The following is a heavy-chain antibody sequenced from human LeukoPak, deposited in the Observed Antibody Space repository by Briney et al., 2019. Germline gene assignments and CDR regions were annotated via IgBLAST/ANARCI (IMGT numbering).Heavy chain of an antibody. CDR3: ARQGRATVVIYMDD. D-gene: IGHD4-23*01. CDR2: IYYTGIT. J-gene: IGHJ6*03. Sequence: PSETLSLTCSVSGGSISISSDNWGWIRQPPGKGLEWIGSIYYTGITYYNPSLMSRVTMSVDTSKNQFSLRLTSVTAADTAMYYCARQGRATVVIYMDDWGKGTTVTVSS. CDR1: GGSISISSDN. V-gene: IGHV4-39*01.